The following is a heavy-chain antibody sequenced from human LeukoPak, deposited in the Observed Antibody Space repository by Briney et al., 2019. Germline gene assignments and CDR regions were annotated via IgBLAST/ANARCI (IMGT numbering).Heavy chain of an antibody. J-gene: IGHJ4*02. CDR2: IWYDGSNK. V-gene: IGHV3-33*01. CDR1: GFTFSTYG. D-gene: IGHD6-13*01. Sequence: GGSLRLSCAASGFTFSTYGMHWVRQAPGKGLEWVAVIWYDGSNKYYADSVKGRFTISRDNSKNTLYLQMNSLRAEDTAVYYCARVTGLQLVQGLDYWGQGTLVTVSS. CDR3: ARVTGLQLVQGLDY.